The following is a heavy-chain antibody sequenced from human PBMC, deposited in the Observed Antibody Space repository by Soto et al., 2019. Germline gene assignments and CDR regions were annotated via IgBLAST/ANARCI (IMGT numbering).Heavy chain of an antibody. CDR2: IYYSGST. D-gene: IGHD2-2*01. V-gene: IGHV4-31*03. Sequence: LSLTCTVSGGSISSGGYYWSWIRQHPGKGLEWIGYIYYSGSTYNNPSLKSRVTISVDTSKNQFSLKLSSVTAADTAVYYCARARVARYQMLPNFGFDPWGQGTLVTVSS. CDR1: GGSISSGGYY. CDR3: ARARVARYQMLPNFGFDP. J-gene: IGHJ5*02.